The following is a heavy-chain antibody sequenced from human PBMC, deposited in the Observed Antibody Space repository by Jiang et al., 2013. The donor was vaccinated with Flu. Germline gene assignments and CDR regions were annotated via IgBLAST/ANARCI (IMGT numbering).Heavy chain of an antibody. CDR3: ARDWRASIAARPEVDY. V-gene: IGHV1-18*01. Sequence: ISAYNGNTNYAQKLQGRVTMTTDTSTSTAYMELRSLRSDDTAVYYCARDWRASIAARPEVDYWGQGTLVTVSS. CDR2: ISAYNGNT. D-gene: IGHD6-6*01. J-gene: IGHJ4*02.